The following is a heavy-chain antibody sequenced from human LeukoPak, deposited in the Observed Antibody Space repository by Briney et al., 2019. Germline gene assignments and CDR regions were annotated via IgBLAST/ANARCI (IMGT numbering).Heavy chain of an antibody. D-gene: IGHD5-24*01. J-gene: IGHJ4*02. Sequence: GGSLRLSCATSGFTFSTYWMSWVRQAPGKGLEWVANIKQDGSETYYADSVKGRFTIFSDNAKNSLYLQMDSLRVEDTAVYCCANGDGFDYWGQGTLVIVSS. CDR2: IKQDGSET. CDR1: GFTFSTYW. CDR3: ANGDGFDY. V-gene: IGHV3-7*01.